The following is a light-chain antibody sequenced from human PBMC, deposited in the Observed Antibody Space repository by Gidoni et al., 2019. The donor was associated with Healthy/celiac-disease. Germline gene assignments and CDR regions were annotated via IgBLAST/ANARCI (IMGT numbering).Light chain of an antibody. Sequence: DIQMTQSQSSLSASVGDRVTITCRESQSISSYLNWYQQKPGKAPKLLIYAASSLQSGVPSRFSGSGSGTDFTLTISSLQPEDFATYYCQQSYSAPRTFGQGTKVEIK. V-gene: IGKV1-39*01. J-gene: IGKJ1*01. CDR2: AAS. CDR1: QSISSY. CDR3: QQSYSAPRT.